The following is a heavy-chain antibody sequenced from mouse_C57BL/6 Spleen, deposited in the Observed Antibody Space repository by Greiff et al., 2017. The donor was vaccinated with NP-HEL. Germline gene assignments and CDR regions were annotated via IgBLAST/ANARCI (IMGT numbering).Heavy chain of an antibody. CDR3: ATANSSYWYFDV. CDR2: IDPSDSYT. V-gene: IGHV1-59*01. Sequence: VQLQQSGAELVRPGTSVKLSCKASGYTFTSYWMHWVKQRPGQGLEWIGVIDPSDSYTNYNQKFKGKATLTVDTSSSTAYMQLSSLTSEDSAVYYCATANSSYWYFDVWGTGTTVTVSS. CDR1: GYTFTSYW. J-gene: IGHJ1*03.